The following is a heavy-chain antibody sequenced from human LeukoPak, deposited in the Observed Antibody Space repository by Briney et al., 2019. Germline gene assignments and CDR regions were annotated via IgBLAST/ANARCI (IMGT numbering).Heavy chain of an antibody. CDR2: VYPGDSDT. D-gene: IGHD6-19*01. CDR1: GYTFTSYW. Sequence: GESLKISCKGSGYTFTSYWIGWVRQMPGKGLEWMGFVYPGDSDTSYSPSFRGQVTISADKSISTAYLQWSSLKASDTAIYYCARQSESSGWYHWGQGTLVTVSS. V-gene: IGHV5-51*01. CDR3: ARQSESSGWYH. J-gene: IGHJ5*02.